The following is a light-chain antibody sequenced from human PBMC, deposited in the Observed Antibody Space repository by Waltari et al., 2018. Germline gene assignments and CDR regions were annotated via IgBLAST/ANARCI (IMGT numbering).Light chain of an antibody. CDR2: EVS. J-gene: IGLJ2*01. CDR3: SSYTTTSTVL. CDR1: SSDGGYDKY. V-gene: IGLV2-14*03. Sequence: QSALTQPASVSGSPGHSIIISCTGTSSDGGYDKYVSWYQQHPGKAPKLMIYEVSNRPSGVSDRFSGSKSGNTASLTISGLQVDDEAAYYCSSYTTTSTVLFGGGTELTVL.